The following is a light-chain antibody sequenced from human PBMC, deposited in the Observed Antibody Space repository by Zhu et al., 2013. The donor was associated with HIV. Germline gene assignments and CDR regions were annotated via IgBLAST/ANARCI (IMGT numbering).Light chain of an antibody. CDR1: GSNIGAGYD. V-gene: IGLV1-40*01. CDR2: NNR. CDR3: QSYDSSLSGWV. J-gene: IGLJ3*02. Sequence: QSVLTQPPSVSGAPGQRVTISCTGSGSNIGAGYDVHWYQQLPGTAPKVLIYNNRNRPSGVPDRFFGSKSGTSASLAITGLQAEDEADYYCQSYDSSLSGWVFGGGTKVTVL.